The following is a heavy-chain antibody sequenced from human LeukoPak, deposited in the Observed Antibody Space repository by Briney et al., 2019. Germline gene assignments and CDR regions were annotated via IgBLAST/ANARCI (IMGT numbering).Heavy chain of an antibody. V-gene: IGHV4-39*07. J-gene: IGHJ4*02. Sequence: SETLSLTCTVSGGSISSSSYYWGWIRQPPGKGLEWIRSIYYSGSTYYNPFLKSRVTISVDTSKNQFSLKLSSVTAADTAVYYCARFLGFGELFPYYFDYWGQGTLVTVSS. D-gene: IGHD3-10*01. CDR2: IYYSGST. CDR3: ARFLGFGELFPYYFDY. CDR1: GGSISSSSYY.